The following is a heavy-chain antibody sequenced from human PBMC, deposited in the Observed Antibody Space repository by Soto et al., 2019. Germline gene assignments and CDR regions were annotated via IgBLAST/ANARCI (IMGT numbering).Heavy chain of an antibody. CDR3: AGGGVRGVITRTRDYYGMDV. D-gene: IGHD3-10*01. J-gene: IGHJ6*02. V-gene: IGHV5-51*01. CDR2: IYPGDSDA. CDR1: GYSFTSYW. Sequence: GESLKISCKGSGYSFTSYWIGWVRQMPGKGLEWMGIIYPGDSDARYSPSFQGQVTISADKSISTAYLQWSSLKASDTAMYYCAGGGVRGVITRTRDYYGMDVWGQGTTVTVSS.